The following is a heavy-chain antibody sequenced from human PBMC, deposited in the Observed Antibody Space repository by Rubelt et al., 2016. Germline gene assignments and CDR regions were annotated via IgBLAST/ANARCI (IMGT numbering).Heavy chain of an antibody. J-gene: IGHJ4*02. D-gene: IGHD4-23*01. CDR3: ARGVRWSNYVDY. CDR2: INHSGST. Sequence: QVQLQQWGAGLLKPSETLSLTCAVYGGSFSGYYWSWIRQPPGKGLEWIGEINHSGSTNYNPSLKSRVTISVDTSKNQFSLKLSSVTAADTAVYYCARGVRWSNYVDYWGQGTLVTVSS. V-gene: IGHV4-34*01. CDR1: GGSFSGYY.